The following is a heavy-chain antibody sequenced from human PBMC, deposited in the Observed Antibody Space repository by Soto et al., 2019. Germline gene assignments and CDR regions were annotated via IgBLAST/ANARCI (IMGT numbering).Heavy chain of an antibody. J-gene: IGHJ3*02. D-gene: IGHD6-13*01. CDR3: ASIAHKSSWEAPDDAFDI. V-gene: IGHV4-4*07. CDR2: IYTSGST. Sequence: PSLTCTVSGGSISSYYWSWIRQPAGKGLEWIGRIYTSGSTNYNPSLKSRVTTSVDTSKNQFSLKLSSVTAADTAVYYCASIAHKSSWEAPDDAFDIWGQGTMVTVSS. CDR1: GGSISSYY.